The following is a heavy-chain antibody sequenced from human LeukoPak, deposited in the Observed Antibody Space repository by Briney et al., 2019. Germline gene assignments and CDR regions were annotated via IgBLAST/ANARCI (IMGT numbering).Heavy chain of an antibody. CDR1: GGSISSYY. D-gene: IGHD3-22*01. CDR2: IYYSGST. CDR3: ARDNYYDSSGSDAFDI. V-gene: IGHV4-59*01. J-gene: IGHJ3*02. Sequence: SETLSLTCTVSGGSISSYYWSWIRQPPGKGLEWIGYIYYSGSTNHNPSLKSRVTISVDTSKNQFSLKLSSVTAADTAVYYCARDNYYDSSGSDAFDIWGQGTMVTVSS.